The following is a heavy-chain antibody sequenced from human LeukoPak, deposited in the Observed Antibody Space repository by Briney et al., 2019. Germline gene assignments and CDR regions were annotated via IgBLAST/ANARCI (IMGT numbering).Heavy chain of an antibody. J-gene: IGHJ4*02. Sequence: GGSLRLSCAASGFTFSSYAMHWVRQAPGKGLEWVAVISYDGSNKYYADSVKGRFTISRDNSKNTLYLQMNSLRAEDTAVYYCARDSIGYSYGSDFDYWGQGTLVTVSS. CDR3: ARDSIGYSYGSDFDY. CDR2: ISYDGSNK. CDR1: GFTFSSYA. V-gene: IGHV3-30-3*01. D-gene: IGHD5-18*01.